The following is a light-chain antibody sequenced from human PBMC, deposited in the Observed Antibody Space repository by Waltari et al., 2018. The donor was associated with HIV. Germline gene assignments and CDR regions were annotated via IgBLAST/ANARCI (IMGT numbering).Light chain of an antibody. CDR2: KDS. J-gene: IGLJ1*01. V-gene: IGLV3-25*03. Sequence: SYELTQPPSVSVSPGQTARITCSGDALPTQYAYWYQQKPGQAPVLVIYKDSERPSGIPERFSGSSSGTIVTLTISGVQAEDEADYYCQSADSSGTYVFGTGTKVSVL. CDR1: ALPTQY. CDR3: QSADSSGTYV.